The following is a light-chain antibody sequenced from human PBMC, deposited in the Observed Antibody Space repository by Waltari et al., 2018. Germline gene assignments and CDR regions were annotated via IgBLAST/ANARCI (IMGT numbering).Light chain of an antibody. J-gene: IGLJ2*01. CDR2: DVT. CDR1: SSDIGSYNL. Sequence: QSALTQPASVSGSPGQSITISCSGTSSDIGSYNLVSWYQQHPGKAPNLLIYDVTERPSGVSDRFSGSKSGNAASLTISGLQAEDEADYYCSSYAGTSTSVLLGGGTKLTVL. V-gene: IGLV2-23*02. CDR3: SSYAGTSTSVL.